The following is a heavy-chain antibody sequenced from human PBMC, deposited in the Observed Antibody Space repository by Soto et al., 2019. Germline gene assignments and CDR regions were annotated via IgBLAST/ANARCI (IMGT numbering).Heavy chain of an antibody. Sequence: EVKLVESGGGLVQPGGSLRLSCAASGFAFSSYYMSWVRQAPGKGLEWVANIKQDEREKYYLDSVKGRFTISRDDAKNSLFLQMNSLRVDDTPVYYCAREKRANGYFDYWGQGTLVTVSS. V-gene: IGHV3-7*01. CDR1: GFAFSSYY. J-gene: IGHJ4*02. D-gene: IGHD4-17*01. CDR2: IKQDEREK. CDR3: AREKRANGYFDY.